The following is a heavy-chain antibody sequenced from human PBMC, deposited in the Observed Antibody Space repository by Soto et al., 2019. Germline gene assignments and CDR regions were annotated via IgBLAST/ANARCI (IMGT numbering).Heavy chain of an antibody. Sequence: KPSETLSLTCTVSGGSISGHYWSWIRQPAGGGLEWIGRIYSSGTTNYNPSLKSRVTMSVDRSKNQFSLKLTSVTSEDTAIYYCARMESFGSLNWFDPWGQGTLVTVS. V-gene: IGHV4-4*07. D-gene: IGHD5-18*01. CDR3: ARMESFGSLNWFDP. CDR2: IYSSGTT. J-gene: IGHJ5*02. CDR1: GGSISGHY.